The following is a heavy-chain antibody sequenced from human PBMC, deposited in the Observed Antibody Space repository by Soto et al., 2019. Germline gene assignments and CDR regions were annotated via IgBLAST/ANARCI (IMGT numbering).Heavy chain of an antibody. CDR1: GGAFSRYA. V-gene: IGHV1-69*13. Sequence: SVKVSCKASGGAFSRYAISWVRQAPGQGREWMGGIIPIFGTANYAQKFQGRVTITADESTSTAYMELSSLRSEDTALYYCASGIIEGHSYGGHSPFDYWRQGTPVTVSS. CDR3: ASGIIEGHSYGGHSPFDY. D-gene: IGHD5-18*01. CDR2: IIPIFGTA. J-gene: IGHJ4*02.